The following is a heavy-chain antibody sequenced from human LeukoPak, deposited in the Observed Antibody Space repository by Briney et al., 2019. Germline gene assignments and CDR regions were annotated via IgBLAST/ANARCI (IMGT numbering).Heavy chain of an antibody. V-gene: IGHV3-30*02. CDR3: ARDLRTIFGSFDP. CDR1: GFTFSSYG. J-gene: IGHJ5*02. CDR2: IRYDGSNK. Sequence: GGSLRLSCAASGFTFSSYGMHWVRQAPGKGLEWVAFIRYDGSNKYYADSVKGRFTISRDNSKNTLYLQMNSLRSEDTAVYYCARDLRTIFGSFDPWGQGTLVTVSS. D-gene: IGHD3-3*01.